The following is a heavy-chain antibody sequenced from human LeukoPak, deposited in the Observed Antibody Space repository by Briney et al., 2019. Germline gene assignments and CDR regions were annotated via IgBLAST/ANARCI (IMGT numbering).Heavy chain of an antibody. CDR2: VSGSAGTT. Sequence: GGSLRLSCAASGFTFSSYAMAWVRQAPGKGLEWVSAVSGSAGTTYYADSVKGRFTISRDNSKNTLYLQMNSLRAEDTAVYYCAKDKLGTSRWFYFDYWGQGILVTVSS. D-gene: IGHD3-16*01. CDR1: GFTFSSYA. CDR3: AKDKLGTSRWFYFDY. J-gene: IGHJ4*02. V-gene: IGHV3-23*01.